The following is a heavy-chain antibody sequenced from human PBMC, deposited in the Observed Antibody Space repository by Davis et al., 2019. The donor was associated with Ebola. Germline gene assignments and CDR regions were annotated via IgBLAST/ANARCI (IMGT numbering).Heavy chain of an antibody. J-gene: IGHJ4*02. D-gene: IGHD6-6*01. CDR2: MNPNSGNT. CDR3: ARGLSSSGDTFDY. Sequence: ASVTVSCKASGYTLTSYDIYWVRQATGQGLEWMGWMNPNSGNTGYAQKFQGRVTMTRDTSISTAYMELSSLRSEDTAVYYCARGLSSSGDTFDYWGQGTLVTVSS. V-gene: IGHV1-8*01. CDR1: GYTLTSYD.